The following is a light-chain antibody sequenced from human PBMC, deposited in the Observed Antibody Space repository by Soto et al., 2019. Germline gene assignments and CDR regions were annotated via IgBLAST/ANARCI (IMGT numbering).Light chain of an antibody. CDR1: QSISSY. Sequence: DIQMTQSPSSLSASVGDRVTITCRASQSISSYLNWYQQKPGKAPKLLIYAASSLQGGVPSRFSGSGSGTDFTITINSLQPEDFATYYCQQSYSTTPFTFGPGTKVDIK. J-gene: IGKJ3*01. CDR3: QQSYSTTPFT. V-gene: IGKV1-39*01. CDR2: AAS.